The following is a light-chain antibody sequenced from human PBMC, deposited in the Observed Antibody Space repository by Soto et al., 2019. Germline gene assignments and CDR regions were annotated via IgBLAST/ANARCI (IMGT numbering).Light chain of an antibody. CDR3: QQYDSSPWT. CDR2: GAS. CDR1: QSVSSSF. V-gene: IGKV3-20*01. J-gene: IGKJ1*01. Sequence: EIVLTQSPGTLSLSPGERATLSCRASQSVSSSFLAWYQLKPGQAPRLLIYGASSRATGIPDRFSGSGSGIDFTLTISRLEPEDFAVYYCQQYDSSPWTFGQGTKVEIK.